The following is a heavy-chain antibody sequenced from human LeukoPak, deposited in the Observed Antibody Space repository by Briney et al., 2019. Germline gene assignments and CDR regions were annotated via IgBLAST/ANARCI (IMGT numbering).Heavy chain of an antibody. CDR2: ISYDGSNK. V-gene: IGHV3-30*01. J-gene: IGHJ6*03. CDR3: ARDSYYYYMDV. Sequence: GGSLRLSCAASGFTFSSYAMHWVRQAPGKGLEWVAVISYDGSNKYYADSMKGRFTISRDNSKNTLYLQMNSLRAEDTAVYYCARDSYYYYMDVWGKGTTVTVSS. CDR1: GFTFSSYA.